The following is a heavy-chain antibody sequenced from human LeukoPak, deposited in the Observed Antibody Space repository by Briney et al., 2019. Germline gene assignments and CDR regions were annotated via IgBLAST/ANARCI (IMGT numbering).Heavy chain of an antibody. D-gene: IGHD6-19*01. J-gene: IGHJ5*02. Sequence: SETLSLTCTVSGGSISSYYWSWIRQPPGKGLEWIGYIYYSGSTNYNPSLKSRVTISVDTSKNQFSLKLSSVTAADTAVYYCARTQAVAGPRNWFDPWGQGTLVTVSS. V-gene: IGHV4-59*12. CDR1: GGSISSYY. CDR3: ARTQAVAGPRNWFDP. CDR2: IYYSGST.